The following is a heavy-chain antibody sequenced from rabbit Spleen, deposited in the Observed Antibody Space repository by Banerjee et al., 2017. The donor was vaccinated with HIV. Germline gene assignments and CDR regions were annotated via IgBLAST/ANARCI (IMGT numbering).Heavy chain of an antibody. J-gene: IGHJ4*01. D-gene: IGHD1-1*01. CDR2: IDPVFGIT. Sequence: QEQLEESGGDLVQPEGSLTLTCTASGFSFSSSYYMCWVRQAPGKGLEWIGYIDPVFGITYYANWVNGRFSISRENAQNTVFLQMTSLTASDTATYFCARDLVAVIGWNFYLWGQGTLVTVS. CDR3: ARDLVAVIGWNFYL. CDR1: GFSFSSSYY. V-gene: IGHV1S45*01.